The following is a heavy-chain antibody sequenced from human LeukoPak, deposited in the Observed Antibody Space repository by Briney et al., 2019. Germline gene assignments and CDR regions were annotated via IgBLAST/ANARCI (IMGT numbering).Heavy chain of an antibody. V-gene: IGHV6-1*01. CDR2: TYYRSKWYN. CDR1: GDSVSSNSAA. D-gene: IGHD3-10*01. J-gene: IGHJ5*02. CDR3: AREWRITMVRGVINWFDP. Sequence: SQTLSLTCAISGDSVSSNSAAWNWIRQSPSRGLEWLGRTYYRSKWYNDYAVSVKSRITINPDTSKNQFSLQLNSVTPEDTAVYYCAREWRITMVRGVINWFDPWGQGTLVTVSS.